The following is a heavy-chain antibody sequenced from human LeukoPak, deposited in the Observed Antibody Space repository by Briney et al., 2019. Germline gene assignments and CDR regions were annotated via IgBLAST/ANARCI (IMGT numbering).Heavy chain of an antibody. CDR3: ATVIKLLWFGEAYFDY. Sequence: GGSLRLSCAASGFTFSSYAMSWVRQAPGKGLEWVSAISGSGGSTYYADSVKGRFTISRDNSKNTLYLQMNSLRAEDTAVYYCATVIKLLWFGEAYFDYWGQGTLVTVSS. J-gene: IGHJ4*02. CDR1: GFTFSSYA. D-gene: IGHD3-10*01. V-gene: IGHV3-23*01. CDR2: ISGSGGST.